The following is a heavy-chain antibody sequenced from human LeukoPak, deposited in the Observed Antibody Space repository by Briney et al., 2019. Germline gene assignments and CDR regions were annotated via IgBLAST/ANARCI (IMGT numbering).Heavy chain of an antibody. CDR3: ASLLIPNYYYYYMDV. Sequence: PSQTLSLTCTVSGGSISSGSYYWSWIRQPAGKGLEWIGRIYTSGSTNYNPSLKSRVTTSVDTSKNQFSLKLSSVTAADTAVYYCASLLIPNYYYYYMDVWGKGTTVTVSS. J-gene: IGHJ6*03. CDR2: IYTSGST. V-gene: IGHV4-61*02. D-gene: IGHD2-21*01. CDR1: GGSISSGSYY.